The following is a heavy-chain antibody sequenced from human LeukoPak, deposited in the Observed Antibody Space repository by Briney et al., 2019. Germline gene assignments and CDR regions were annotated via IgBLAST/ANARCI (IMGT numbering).Heavy chain of an antibody. Sequence: SETLSLTCAVSGGSISSSGYYWGWIRQPPGKGLEWIGSIYYSGSTYYTPSLKSRVTISVDTSRNQFSLKLNSVTAADTAVYYCARGEWDSYYYYGMDVWGQGTTVTVSS. D-gene: IGHD1-26*01. J-gene: IGHJ6*02. CDR2: IYYSGST. CDR3: ARGEWDSYYYYGMDV. V-gene: IGHV4-39*01. CDR1: GGSISSSGYY.